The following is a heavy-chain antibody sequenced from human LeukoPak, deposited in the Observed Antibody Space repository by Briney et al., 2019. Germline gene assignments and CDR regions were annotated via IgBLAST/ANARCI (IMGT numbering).Heavy chain of an antibody. V-gene: IGHV4-59*01. CDR1: DGGITGYY. CDR2: IYSAST. CDR3: ARGYSTSWTYYLDH. Sequence: PSETLSLTCSVSDGGITGYYWGWIRQPPGRGLEWIGHIYSASTNYNPSLKSRVTISVDTSKNQFSLRLNSVTAADTAVYYCARGYSTSWTYYLDHWGQGALVTASS. J-gene: IGHJ4*02. D-gene: IGHD6-13*01.